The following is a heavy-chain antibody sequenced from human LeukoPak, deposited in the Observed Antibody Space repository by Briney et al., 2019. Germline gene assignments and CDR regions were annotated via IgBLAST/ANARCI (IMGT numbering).Heavy chain of an antibody. CDR3: ARGLGYCTSTTCLLPFDY. D-gene: IGHD2-2*01. J-gene: IGHJ4*02. V-gene: IGHV3-53*01. Sequence: GGSLRLSCAASGFAFSSFAMGWVRQAPGKGLECVSVIYSGGSTYYADSVKGRFTVSRDNSKNTLYLQMNSLRAEDTAMYYCARGLGYCTSTTCLLPFDYWGQGTLVTVSS. CDR2: IYSGGST. CDR1: GFAFSSFA.